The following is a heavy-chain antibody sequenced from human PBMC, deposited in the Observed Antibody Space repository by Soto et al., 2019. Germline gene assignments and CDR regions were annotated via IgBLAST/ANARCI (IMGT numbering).Heavy chain of an antibody. D-gene: IGHD4-17*01. V-gene: IGHV3-30-3*01. CDR2: ISYDGSNK. CDR3: AIPYGDYASDAFDI. CDR1: GFTFSSYA. Sequence: QVQLVESGGGVVQPGRSLRLSCAASGFTFSSYAMHWVRQAPGKGLEWVAVISYDGSNKYYADSVKGRFTISRDNSKNTLYLQMNSLRAEDTAVYYCAIPYGDYASDAFDIWGQGTMVTISS. J-gene: IGHJ3*02.